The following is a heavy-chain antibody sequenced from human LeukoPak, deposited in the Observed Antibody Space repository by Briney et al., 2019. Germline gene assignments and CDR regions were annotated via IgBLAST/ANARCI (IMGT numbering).Heavy chain of an antibody. CDR1: GFTFSSYA. D-gene: IGHD6-13*01. Sequence: PGGSLRLSCAASGFTFSSYAMSWVRQAPGKGLEWVSAISGSGGSTYYADSVKGRFTISRDNSKNTLYLQMNSLRAEDTAVYYCAKDWAPYSSSSWYFDLWGRGTLVTVSS. CDR2: ISGSGGST. J-gene: IGHJ2*01. V-gene: IGHV3-23*01. CDR3: AKDWAPYSSSSWYFDL.